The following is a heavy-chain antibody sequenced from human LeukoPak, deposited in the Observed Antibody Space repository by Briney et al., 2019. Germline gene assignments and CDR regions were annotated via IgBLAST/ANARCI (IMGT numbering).Heavy chain of an antibody. J-gene: IGHJ4*02. V-gene: IGHV3-23*01. CDR1: GSTFSSYA. Sequence: GGSLRLSCAASGSTFSSYAMSWVRQAPGKGLEWVSAISGSGGSTYYADSVKGRFTISRDNSKNTLYLQMNSLRAEDTAAYYCAKAWALYGDIDFDYWGQGTLVTVSS. CDR3: AKAWALYGDIDFDY. CDR2: ISGSGGST. D-gene: IGHD4-17*01.